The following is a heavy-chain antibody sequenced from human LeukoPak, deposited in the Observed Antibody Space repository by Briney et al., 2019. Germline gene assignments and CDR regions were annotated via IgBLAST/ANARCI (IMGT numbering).Heavy chain of an antibody. V-gene: IGHV1-46*01. Sequence: ASVKVSCKASGYTFTSYSMHWVRQAPGQGLEWMGIINPSGGSTYYAQKFQGRVTMTRDTSTSTVYMELSSLRSEDTAVYYCARQSEYSSSPGTSDYWGQGTLVTASS. D-gene: IGHD6-6*01. CDR1: GYTFTSYS. J-gene: IGHJ4*02. CDR2: INPSGGST. CDR3: ARQSEYSSSPGTSDY.